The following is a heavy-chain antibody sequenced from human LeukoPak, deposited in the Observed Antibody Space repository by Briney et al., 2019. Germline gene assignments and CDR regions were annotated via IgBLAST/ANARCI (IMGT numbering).Heavy chain of an antibody. D-gene: IGHD3-9*01. CDR1: GFTFSSYA. V-gene: IGHV3-23*01. Sequence: PGVSLRLSCAASGFTFSSYAMSWVRQAPGKGRVWVSAISGSGGSTYYADSVKGLITIARDNSKNPLYLQMNSLRAEDTAVYYCAKDVFRYFDKYTPGGYFDLWGRGTLVTVSS. J-gene: IGHJ2*01. CDR3: AKDVFRYFDKYTPGGYFDL. CDR2: ISGSGGST.